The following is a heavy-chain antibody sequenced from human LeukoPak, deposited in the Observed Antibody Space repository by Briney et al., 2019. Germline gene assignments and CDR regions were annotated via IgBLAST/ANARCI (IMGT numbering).Heavy chain of an antibody. CDR1: GGSISSYY. V-gene: IGHV4-59*01. CDR3: ARGGYYYDSSLNFDY. CDR2: IYYSGST. J-gene: IGHJ4*02. Sequence: SETLSLTCTVSGGSISSYYRSWIRQPPGKGLEWIGYIYYSGSTNYNPSLKSRVTISVDTSKNQFSLKLSSVTAADTAVYYCARGGYYYDSSLNFDYWGQGTLVTVSS. D-gene: IGHD3-22*01.